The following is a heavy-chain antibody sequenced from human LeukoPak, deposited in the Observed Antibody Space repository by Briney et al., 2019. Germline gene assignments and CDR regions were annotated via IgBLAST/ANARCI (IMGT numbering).Heavy chain of an antibody. CDR2: IKQDGSEK. CDR1: GFTFSSYW. V-gene: IGHV3-7*01. Sequence: SGGSLRLSCAASGFTFSSYWMSWVRQAPGKGLEWVANIKQDGSEKYYVDSVKGRFTISRDNAKNSLYLQMNSLRAEDTAVYYCARDRRRGGSGSYLGSIDYWGQGTLVTVSP. D-gene: IGHD3-10*01. J-gene: IGHJ4*02. CDR3: ARDRRRGGSGSYLGSIDY.